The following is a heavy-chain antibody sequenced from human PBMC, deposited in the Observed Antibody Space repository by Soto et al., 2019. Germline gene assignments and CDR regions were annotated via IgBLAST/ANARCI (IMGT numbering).Heavy chain of an antibody. CDR1: GYTFTSYG. CDR3: ARSIVVVTALDY. D-gene: IGHD2-21*02. V-gene: IGHV1-3*01. J-gene: IGHJ4*02. Sequence: AAVKVSCKACGYTFTSYGISWVRQAPGQRLEWMGWINAGNGNTKYSQKFQGRVTITRDTSASTAYMELSSLRSEDTAVYYCARSIVVVTALDYWGQGTLVTVSS. CDR2: INAGNGNT.